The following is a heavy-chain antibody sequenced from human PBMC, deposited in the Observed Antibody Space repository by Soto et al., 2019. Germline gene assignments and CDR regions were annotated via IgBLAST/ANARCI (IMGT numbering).Heavy chain of an antibody. CDR1: AYTFTSYG. J-gene: IGHJ6*02. CDR3: AREDIVVVPAAIGYYYGMDV. V-gene: IGHV1-18*04. CDR2: ISAYNGNT. Sequence: SVKVSCKASAYTFTSYGVSWVRQAPGQGLEWMGWISAYNGNTNYAQKLQGRVTMTTDTSTSTAYMELRSLRSDDTAVYYCAREDIVVVPAAIGYYYGMDVWGQGTTVTVSS. D-gene: IGHD2-2*02.